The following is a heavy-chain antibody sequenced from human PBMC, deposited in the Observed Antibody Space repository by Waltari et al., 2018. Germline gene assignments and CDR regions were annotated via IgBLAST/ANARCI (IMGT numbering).Heavy chain of an antibody. Sequence: QLQLQESGPGLVKPSETLSLTCTVYGGPLSSSSHYWGWIRQPPGKGLEWIGSINYIGNTYNNPSLKSRVTISVDTSKNQFSLKMNSVTATDTAVYYCARRARAGSGVYYFDSWGQGTLVTVSS. V-gene: IGHV4-39*01. CDR2: INYIGNT. CDR3: ARRARAGSGVYYFDS. D-gene: IGHD3-3*01. CDR1: GGPLSSSSHY. J-gene: IGHJ4*02.